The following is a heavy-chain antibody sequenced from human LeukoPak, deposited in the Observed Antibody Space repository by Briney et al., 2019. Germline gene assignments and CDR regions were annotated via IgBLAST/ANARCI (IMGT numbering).Heavy chain of an antibody. V-gene: IGHV5-51*01. CDR3: ARGDSSSSLFDY. Sequence: GESLQISGKGSGYSFTSYWIGWVRRMPGKGLEWMGIIYPGDSDTRYSPSFQGQVTISADNSISTAYLQWSSLKASDTAMYYCARGDSSSSLFDYWGQGTLVTVSS. J-gene: IGHJ4*02. CDR2: IYPGDSDT. CDR1: GYSFTSYW. D-gene: IGHD2-2*01.